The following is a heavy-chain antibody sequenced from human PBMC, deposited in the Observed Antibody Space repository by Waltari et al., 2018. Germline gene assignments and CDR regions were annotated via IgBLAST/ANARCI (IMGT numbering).Heavy chain of an antibody. CDR3: ARRAGAVVVPAAPPVPYYYYYMDV. V-gene: IGHV3-48*04. J-gene: IGHJ6*03. Sequence: EVQLVESGGGLVQPGGSLRLSCAAPGFTFSSYSMNWVRQAPGKWLEWVSYISSSSSTIYYADSVKSRFTISRDNAKNSLYLQMNSLRAEDTAVYYCARRAGAVVVPAAPPVPYYYYYMDVWGKGTTVTISS. CDR1: GFTFSSYS. CDR2: ISSSSSTI. D-gene: IGHD2-2*01.